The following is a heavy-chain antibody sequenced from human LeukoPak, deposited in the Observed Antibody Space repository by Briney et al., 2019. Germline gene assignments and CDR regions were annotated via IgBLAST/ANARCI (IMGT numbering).Heavy chain of an antibody. Sequence: LSQTLSLTCTVSVGSMSSGCYYWSWIRQNPGKGLEWIGYIYYSGSTNYNPSLKSRVTISVDTSKNQFSLKLGSVTAADTAVYYCARGWRYSSGSGIVYSYDGWGQGTLVTVSS. CDR3: ARGWRYSSGSGIVYSYDG. V-gene: IGHV4-31*03. D-gene: IGHD6-19*01. J-gene: IGHJ4*02. CDR2: IYYSGST. CDR1: VGSMSSGCYY.